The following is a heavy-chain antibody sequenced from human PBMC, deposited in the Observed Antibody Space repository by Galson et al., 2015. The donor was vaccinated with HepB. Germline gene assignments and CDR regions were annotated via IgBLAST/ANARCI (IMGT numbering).Heavy chain of an antibody. Sequence: SLRLSCAASGFTFSSYWMSWVRQAPGKGLEWVANIKQDGSEKYYVDSVKGRFTISRGNAKNSLYLQMNSLRAEDTAVYYCARDIRGYSYGPVWYFDLWGRGTLVTVSS. CDR3: ARDIRGYSYGPVWYFDL. CDR1: GFTFSSYW. D-gene: IGHD5-18*01. CDR2: IKQDGSEK. J-gene: IGHJ2*01. V-gene: IGHV3-7*03.